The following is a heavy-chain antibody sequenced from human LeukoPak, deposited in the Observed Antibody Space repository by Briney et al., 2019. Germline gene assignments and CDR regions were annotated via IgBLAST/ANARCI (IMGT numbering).Heavy chain of an antibody. Sequence: SETLSLTCAVYGGSFSGYYWSWIRQPPGEGLEWIGEINHSGSTNSNPSLKSRVTISVDTSKNQFSLKLSSVTAADTAVYYCAREYCSGGSCYAWFDPWGQGTLVTVSS. CDR3: AREYCSGGSCYAWFDP. CDR1: GGSFSGYY. V-gene: IGHV4-34*01. D-gene: IGHD2-15*01. CDR2: INHSGST. J-gene: IGHJ5*02.